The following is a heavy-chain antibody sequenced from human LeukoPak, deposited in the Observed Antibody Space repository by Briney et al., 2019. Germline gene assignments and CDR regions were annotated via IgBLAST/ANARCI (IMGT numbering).Heavy chain of an antibody. D-gene: IGHD3-22*01. Sequence: PGGSLRLSCATSGFTFSSYWMSWVRQAPGKGLEWVANIKQDESEKYYVDSVKGRFTISRDNSKNTLYLQMNSLRAEDTAVYYCARVMQDPHYYDSSGYYVEDYYYYGMDVWGQGTTVTVSS. V-gene: IGHV3-7*01. J-gene: IGHJ6*02. CDR1: GFTFSSYW. CDR3: ARVMQDPHYYDSSGYYVEDYYYYGMDV. CDR2: IKQDESEK.